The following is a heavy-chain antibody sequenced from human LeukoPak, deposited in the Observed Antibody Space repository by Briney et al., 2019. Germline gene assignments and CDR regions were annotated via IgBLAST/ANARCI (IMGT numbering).Heavy chain of an antibody. Sequence: GGSLRLSCSASGFTFNSYAMHWVRQAPGKGLEYVSAISSNGGSTYYANSVKGRFTISRDNSKNTLYLQMGSLRAEDMAVYYCARLEDSTGYSSGWYGYWGQGTLVTVSS. CDR3: ARLEDSTGYSSGWYGY. J-gene: IGHJ4*02. CDR2: ISSNGGST. V-gene: IGHV3-64*01. D-gene: IGHD6-19*01. CDR1: GFTFNSYA.